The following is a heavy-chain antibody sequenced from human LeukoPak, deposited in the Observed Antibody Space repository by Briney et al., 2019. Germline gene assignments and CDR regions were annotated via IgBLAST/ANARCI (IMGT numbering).Heavy chain of an antibody. J-gene: IGHJ5*01. CDR2: ISYDASNK. D-gene: IGHD2-8*02. V-gene: IGHV3-30*04. CDR1: GFTFTSYA. Sequence: PGGSLRLSCTASGFTFTSYAMHWVRQAPGKGLEWVAVISYDASNKYYADSVKGRFTISRDNVDNVVYLQMNSLGAEDTAVYYCARVAVSGPTGWFDSWGQGTLVIVSS. CDR3: ARVAVSGPTGWFDS.